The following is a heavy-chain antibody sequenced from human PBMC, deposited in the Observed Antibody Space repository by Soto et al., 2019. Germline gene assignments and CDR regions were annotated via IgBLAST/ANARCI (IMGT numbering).Heavy chain of an antibody. CDR3: ARDLGGRWLQFGTYFDY. CDR1: GGTFSSYA. D-gene: IGHD5-12*01. CDR2: IIPIFGTA. V-gene: IGHV1-69*01. J-gene: IGHJ4*02. Sequence: QVQLVQSGAEVKKPGSSVKVSCKASGGTFSSYAISWVRQAPGQGLEWMGGIIPIFGTANYAQKFQGRVTITADESTSTGYMELSSLRSEDTAVYYCARDLGGRWLQFGTYFDYWGQGTLVTVSS.